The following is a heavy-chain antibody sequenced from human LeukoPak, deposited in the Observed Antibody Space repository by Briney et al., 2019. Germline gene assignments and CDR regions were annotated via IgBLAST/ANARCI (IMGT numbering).Heavy chain of an antibody. V-gene: IGHV1-46*01. CDR2: INPSGGST. D-gene: IGHD6-19*01. CDR3: AREMAVAGSGVIDS. J-gene: IGHJ4*02. Sequence: ASVKVSCKASGYTFTSYYMHWVRQAPGQGLEWMGIINPSGGSTSYAQKFQGRVTMTRDTSTNTAYMELRSLRSDDTAVYYCAREMAVAGSGVIDSWGQGTLVTVSS. CDR1: GYTFTSYY.